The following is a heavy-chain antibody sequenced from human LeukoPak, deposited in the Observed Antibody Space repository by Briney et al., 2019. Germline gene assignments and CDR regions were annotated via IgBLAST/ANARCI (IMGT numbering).Heavy chain of an antibody. J-gene: IGHJ4*02. CDR3: AKDLRVLGFDY. CDR2: ISGSGGTT. Sequence: GGSLRLSCAASGFTFSSYAMSWVRQAPGKGLEWVSAISGSGGTTYYADSVKGRFTISRDNSKSTLYVQMNSLRAEDTAVYYCAKDLRVLGFDYWGQGTLVTVSS. V-gene: IGHV3-23*01. CDR1: GFTFSSYA. D-gene: IGHD3-16*01.